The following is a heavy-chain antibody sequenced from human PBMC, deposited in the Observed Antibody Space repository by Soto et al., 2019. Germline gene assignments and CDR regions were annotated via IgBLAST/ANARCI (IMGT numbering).Heavy chain of an antibody. D-gene: IGHD5-12*01. CDR2: ISSSGSTI. CDR3: ARVMMDIVSTVRED. V-gene: IGHV3-11*01. CDR1: GFTFSDYY. Sequence: QVQLVESGGGLVKPGGSLRLSCAASGFTFSDYYMSWIRQAPGKGLEWVSYISSSGSTIYYADSVKGRFTISRDNAKNSLYLQMKSLRAEGTAVYYCARVMMDIVSTVREDWGQGTLVTVSS. J-gene: IGHJ1*01.